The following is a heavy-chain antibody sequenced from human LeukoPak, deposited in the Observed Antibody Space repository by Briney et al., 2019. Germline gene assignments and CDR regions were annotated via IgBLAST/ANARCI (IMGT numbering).Heavy chain of an antibody. D-gene: IGHD3-22*01. J-gene: IGHJ4*02. Sequence: GESLKISCKGSGYRFTNYWIGWVRQMPGKGLEWMGIIYPGDSDTRYSPSFQGQVTISADKSISTAYLQWSSLKASDTAMYYCARTYYYDSSGYKLDYWGQGTLVTVSS. CDR3: ARTYYYDSSGYKLDY. CDR1: GYRFTNYW. V-gene: IGHV5-51*01. CDR2: IYPGDSDT.